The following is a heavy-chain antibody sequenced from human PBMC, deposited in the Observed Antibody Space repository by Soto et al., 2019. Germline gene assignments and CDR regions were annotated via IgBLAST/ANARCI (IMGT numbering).Heavy chain of an antibody. CDR1: GYTFTSYY. CDR3: ARDIYCSSTSCYAERNYYYYYCMDV. D-gene: IGHD2-2*01. Sequence: ASVKVSCKASGYTFTSYYMHWVRQAPGQGLEWMGIINPSGGSTSYAQKFQGRVTMTRDTSTSTVYMELSSLRSEDTAVYYCARDIYCSSTSCYAERNYYYYYCMDVWGKGTTVTVSS. J-gene: IGHJ6*03. CDR2: INPSGGST. V-gene: IGHV1-46*03.